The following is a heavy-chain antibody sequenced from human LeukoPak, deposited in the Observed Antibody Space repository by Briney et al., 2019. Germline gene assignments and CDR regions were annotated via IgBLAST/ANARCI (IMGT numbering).Heavy chain of an antibody. CDR2: ISAYSGNT. CDR3: TRDRSSAGVYCSGGSCYFDY. Sequence: ASVKVSYKASGYTFSTFAISWVRQAPGQGLEWMGRISAYSGNTIYAQKFRGRVTMTTDTSTTTAYMELTGLTYDDTAVYYCTRDRSSAGVYCSGGSCYFDYWGQGTLVTVSS. V-gene: IGHV1-18*01. D-gene: IGHD2-15*01. J-gene: IGHJ4*03. CDR1: GYTFSTFA.